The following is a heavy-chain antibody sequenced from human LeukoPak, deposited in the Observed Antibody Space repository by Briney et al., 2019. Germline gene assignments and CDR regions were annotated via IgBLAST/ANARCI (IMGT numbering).Heavy chain of an antibody. CDR3: ARPTIAPRQPNY. D-gene: IGHD6-6*01. CDR2: ISGSGSTI. J-gene: IGHJ4*02. Sequence: PGGSLRLSCAASRLTFSDYYMSWIRQAPGKGLEWVSYISGSGSTIYYADSVKGRFTISRDNAKSSLYLLMNSLRAEDTAVYYCARPTIAPRQPNYWGQGTLVTVSS. V-gene: IGHV3-11*04. CDR1: RLTFSDYY.